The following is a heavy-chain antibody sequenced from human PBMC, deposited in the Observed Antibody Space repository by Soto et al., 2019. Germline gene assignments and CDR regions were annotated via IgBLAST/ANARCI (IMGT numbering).Heavy chain of an antibody. CDR2: IYYSGST. CDR1: GGSISNYY. CDR3: ARSYYYESTSYYPLDY. D-gene: IGHD3-22*01. V-gene: IGHV4-59*01. J-gene: IGHJ4*02. Sequence: SETLSLTCTVSGGSISNYYWSWIRQPPGKGLEWIGYIYYSGSTNYNPSLKSRVTISVDTSKNQFSLKLRSVTAADTAVYYCARSYYYESTSYYPLDYWGQGTLVTVS.